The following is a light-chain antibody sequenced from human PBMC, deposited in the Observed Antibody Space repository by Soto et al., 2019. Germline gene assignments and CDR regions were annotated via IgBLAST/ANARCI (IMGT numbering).Light chain of an antibody. CDR2: GAS. CDR1: QSVSRS. CDR3: QQYFTTPLT. V-gene: IGKV3-15*01. J-gene: IGKJ4*01. Sequence: EVVLTQSPGTLSLSLGERATLSCMASQSVSRSLAWYQQRPGLAPRLLIYGASVRSPGIPGRISGSGSGTDFTLTISSLQAEDVAIYYCQQYFTTPLTFGGGTKVDIK.